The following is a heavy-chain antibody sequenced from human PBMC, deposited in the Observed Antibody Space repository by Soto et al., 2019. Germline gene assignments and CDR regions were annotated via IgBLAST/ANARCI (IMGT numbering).Heavy chain of an antibody. Sequence: SETLSLTCTVSGGSISSGGYYWYWIRQHPGKGLEWIGYIYYSGTTYYNPSLKSRVTISVDTSKNQFSLKLSSVTAADTAVYYCAASCVACGGFNYYGMDVSGQGTTVTVSS. D-gene: IGHD2-21*01. CDR2: IYYSGTT. CDR1: GGSISSGGYY. J-gene: IGHJ6*02. V-gene: IGHV4-31*03. CDR3: AASCVACGGFNYYGMDV.